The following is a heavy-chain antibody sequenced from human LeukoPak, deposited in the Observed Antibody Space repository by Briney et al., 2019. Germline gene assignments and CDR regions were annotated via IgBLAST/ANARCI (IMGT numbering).Heavy chain of an antibody. CDR1: GFTFSSYA. D-gene: IGHD1/OR15-1a*01. CDR2: ISGSGGGT. Sequence: GGSLRLSCAASGFTFSSYAMSWVRQAPGKGLEWVSAISGSGGGTYYADSVKGRFTISRDNSKNTLFLQMDSLRGEDTAVYYCAKDLNTEHNFYYLDVWGKGTTVTVSS. J-gene: IGHJ6*03. CDR3: AKDLNTEHNFYYLDV. V-gene: IGHV3-23*01.